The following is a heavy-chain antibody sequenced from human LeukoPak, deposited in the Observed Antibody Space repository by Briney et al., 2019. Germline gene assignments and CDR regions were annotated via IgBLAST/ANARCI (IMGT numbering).Heavy chain of an antibody. J-gene: IGHJ4*02. V-gene: IGHV4-59*01. CDR1: GGSIGRYC. D-gene: IGHD3-10*01. Sequence: SETLSLTCTVSGGSIGRYCWSWIRQPPGKGLEWIGHIYYSGTTNYNPSLKSRATISIDTSKNQFSLNMTSVTADDSAVYFCARDVGCYGSGSRGELSFWGQGTLVSVSS. CDR2: IYYSGTT. CDR3: ARDVGCYGSGSRGELSF.